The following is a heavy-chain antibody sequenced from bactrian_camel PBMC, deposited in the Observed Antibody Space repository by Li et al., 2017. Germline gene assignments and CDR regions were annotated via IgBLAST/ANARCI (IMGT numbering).Heavy chain of an antibody. D-gene: IGHD5*01. CDR1: PYTNRFC. J-gene: IGHJ4*01. CDR3: AADVAGGTDGLDNDEYDY. CDR2: IYTIWHGGGST. Sequence: DVQLVESGGGSVQAGGSLRLSCAASPYTNRFCMAWFRQAPGKEREGVAAIYTIWHGGGSTYYADSVKGRFTISQDTGKNTVYLQMNSLAPEDTGMYYCAADVAGGTDGLDNDEYDYWGQGTQVTVS. V-gene: IGHV3S40*01.